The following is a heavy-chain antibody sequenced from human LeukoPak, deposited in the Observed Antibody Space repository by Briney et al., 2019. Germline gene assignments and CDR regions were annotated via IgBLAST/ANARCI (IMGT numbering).Heavy chain of an antibody. CDR3: SRQVVGNDY. V-gene: IGHV4-34*01. J-gene: IGHJ4*02. D-gene: IGHD3-22*01. CDR2: INHSGYT. Sequence: PSETLSLTCAVYGESSFSSYYWSCIRQTPGGALEWIGEINHSGYTNYNPSLKSRVTLSIDTSKNQFSLRLNSVTAADTAVYYCSRQVVGNDYCGQGTLVTVSS. CDR1: GESSFSSYY.